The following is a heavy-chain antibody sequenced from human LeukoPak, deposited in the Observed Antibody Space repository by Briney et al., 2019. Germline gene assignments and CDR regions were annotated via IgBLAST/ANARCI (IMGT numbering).Heavy chain of an antibody. V-gene: IGHV3-74*01. CDR3: ARERDSASYRDDY. D-gene: IGHD1-26*01. J-gene: IGHJ4*02. Sequence: PGGSLRLSCAASGFTFSSHWMHWVRQAPGKGLVWVSRINSDGSTTTYADSVKGRFTISRDNANNTLYLQMDSLRAEDTAVYYCARERDSASYRDDYWGQGTLVTVFS. CDR1: GFTFSSHW. CDR2: INSDGSTT.